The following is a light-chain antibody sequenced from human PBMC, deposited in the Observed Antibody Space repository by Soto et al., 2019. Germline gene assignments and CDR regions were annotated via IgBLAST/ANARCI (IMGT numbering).Light chain of an antibody. J-gene: IGKJ2*01. CDR3: QQANSFPYT. Sequence: DIQMTQAPSSVSASVGDRVTITCRASQGISSWLAWYQHKPGKAPKLLIYAASSLQSGVPSRFSGSGSGTDFTLTISSLQTEDFATDYCQQANSFPYTFGQGTKVEIK. CDR1: QGISSW. V-gene: IGKV1-12*01. CDR2: AAS.